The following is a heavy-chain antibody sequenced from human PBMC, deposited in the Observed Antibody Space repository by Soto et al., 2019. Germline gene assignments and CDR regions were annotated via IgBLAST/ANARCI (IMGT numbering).Heavy chain of an antibody. D-gene: IGHD2-15*01. J-gene: IGHJ4*02. V-gene: IGHV4-31*03. CDR3: ARTKCSGGSCYSWSLDY. Sequence: SETLSLTCTVSGGSITTGGYYWSWIRQLPGKGLEWIGHRYYSESTYYNPSLKSRVSISLDTSKNQFSLKLSFVTAADTAMYYCARTKCSGGSCYSWSLDYWGQGTPVTAPQ. CDR1: GGSITTGGYY. CDR2: RYYSEST.